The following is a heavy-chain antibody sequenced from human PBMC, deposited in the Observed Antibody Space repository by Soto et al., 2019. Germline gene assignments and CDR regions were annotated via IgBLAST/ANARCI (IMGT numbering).Heavy chain of an antibody. Sequence: PGGSLRLSCAASGCTVSSNYMSWVRQAPGKGLEWVSVIYSGGSTYYADSVKGRFTISRDNSKNTLYLQMNSPRAEDTAVYYCARDRIAVAGNPEYFQHWGQGTLVTVSS. D-gene: IGHD6-19*01. J-gene: IGHJ1*01. CDR3: ARDRIAVAGNPEYFQH. CDR2: IYSGGST. V-gene: IGHV3-66*01. CDR1: GCTVSSNY.